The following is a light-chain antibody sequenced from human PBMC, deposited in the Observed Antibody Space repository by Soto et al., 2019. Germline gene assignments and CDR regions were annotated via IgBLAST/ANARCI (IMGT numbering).Light chain of an antibody. CDR1: QSISDT. J-gene: IGKJ5*01. CDR3: QQYGSSRGIT. V-gene: IGKV3-20*01. CDR2: GAS. Sequence: EMVLTHPPATLSAFPGGMSTSSCTASQSISDTLAWYQQKPGQAPRLLIYGASSRATGIPDRFSGSGSGTDFTLTISRLEPEDFAVYYCQQYGSSRGITVGQGTSWRL.